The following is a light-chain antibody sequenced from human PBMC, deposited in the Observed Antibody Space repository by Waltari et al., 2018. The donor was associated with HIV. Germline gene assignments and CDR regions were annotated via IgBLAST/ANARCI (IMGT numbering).Light chain of an antibody. V-gene: IGLV2-14*01. CDR3: SSYTTSSTWV. Sequence: QSALTQPAPVSGSPGQSITISCTGTSSDVGKYNYVSWYQQYPGKAPKLMISDVTTRPSGISSRFSGSKSANTASLTISEVQAEDEADYYCSSYTTSSTWVFGGGTKLTVL. CDR1: SSDVGKYNY. J-gene: IGLJ3*02. CDR2: DVT.